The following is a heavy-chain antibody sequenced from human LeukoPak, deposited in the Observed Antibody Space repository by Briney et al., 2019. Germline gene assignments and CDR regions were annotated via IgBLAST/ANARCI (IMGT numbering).Heavy chain of an antibody. V-gene: IGHV4-39*01. Sequence: SETLSLTCTVSGVSITHYWGWTRQPPGKGLEWIGSFYYSGNTYYNSSLESRVTISVDTSKNQFSLKLTSVTAADTAIYYCARQWDIVATWGRWFDPWGQGILVTVSS. CDR2: FYYSGNT. CDR3: ARQWDIVATWGRWFDP. CDR1: GVSITHY. D-gene: IGHD5-12*01. J-gene: IGHJ5*02.